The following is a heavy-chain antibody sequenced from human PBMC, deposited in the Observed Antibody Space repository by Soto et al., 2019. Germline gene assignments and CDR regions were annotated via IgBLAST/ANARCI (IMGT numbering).Heavy chain of an antibody. CDR2: IYYSGST. CDR3: ARTRDNNINYYHALDG. D-gene: IGHD3-22*01. J-gene: IGHJ6*02. V-gene: IGHV4-61*01. CDR1: GASVSSATYY. Sequence: QVRLQESGPGLVKPSETLSLSCTVSGASVSSATYYWNWIRQPPGKPLEWIGYIYYSGSTNYNPSLKSRVSILFDTSNDPFPLKLSSVTASDTAVYYCARTRDNNINYYHALDGWGPGTTVTVSS.